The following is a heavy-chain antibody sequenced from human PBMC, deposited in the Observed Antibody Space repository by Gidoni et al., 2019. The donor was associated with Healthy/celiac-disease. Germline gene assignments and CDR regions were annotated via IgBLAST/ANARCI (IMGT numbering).Heavy chain of an antibody. Sequence: QVQLVQSGAEVKKPGASVKVSCKVSGYTLTELSMHWVRQAPGKGLEWMGGFDPEDGETIYAQKFQGRVTMTEDTSTDTAYMELSSLRSEDTAVHYCATGAQWELRPLYYFDYWGQGTLVTVSS. CDR3: ATGAQWELRPLYYFDY. J-gene: IGHJ4*02. D-gene: IGHD1-26*01. CDR1: GYTLTELS. V-gene: IGHV1-24*01. CDR2: FDPEDGET.